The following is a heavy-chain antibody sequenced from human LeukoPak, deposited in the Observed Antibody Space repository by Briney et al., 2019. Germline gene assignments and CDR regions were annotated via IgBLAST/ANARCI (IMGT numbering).Heavy chain of an antibody. CDR1: GYTFTGYY. J-gene: IGHJ4*02. Sequence: ASVKVSCKASGYTFTGYYMHWVRQAPGQGLEWMGWINAYNGNTNYAQKLQGRVTMTTDTSTSTAYMELRSLRSDDTAVYYCATVAPFHYYDSSGPAGWGQGTLVTVSS. D-gene: IGHD3-22*01. V-gene: IGHV1-18*04. CDR3: ATVAPFHYYDSSGPAG. CDR2: INAYNGNT.